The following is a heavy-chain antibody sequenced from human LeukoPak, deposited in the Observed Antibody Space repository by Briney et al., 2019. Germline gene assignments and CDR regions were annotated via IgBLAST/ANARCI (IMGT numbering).Heavy chain of an antibody. Sequence: SETLSLTCTVSGGSISSGDYYWSWIRQPPGKGLGWIGNIYYSGSNYYNPSLKSRVTISVATSKNQFSLKLSSVTAADTAVYYCARTARYGSSGYHLDYGGQGTLVTVSS. D-gene: IGHD3-22*01. V-gene: IGHV4-30-4*01. CDR1: GGSISSGDYY. CDR2: IYYSGSN. CDR3: ARTARYGSSGYHLDY. J-gene: IGHJ4*02.